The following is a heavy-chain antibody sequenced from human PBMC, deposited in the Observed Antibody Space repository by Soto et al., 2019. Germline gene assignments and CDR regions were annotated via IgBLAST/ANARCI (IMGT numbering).Heavy chain of an antibody. CDR2: ISGSGGST. V-gene: IGHV3-23*01. J-gene: IGHJ4*02. D-gene: IGHD1-20*01. Sequence: PGGSLRLSCAASGFTFSSYAMSWVRQAPGKGLEWVSAISGSGGSTYYADSVKGRFTISRDNSKNTLYLQMNSLRAEDTAVYYCAKDPADPHRYNRNPSHWGQGTLVTVSS. CDR3: AKDPADPHRYNRNPSH. CDR1: GFTFSSYA.